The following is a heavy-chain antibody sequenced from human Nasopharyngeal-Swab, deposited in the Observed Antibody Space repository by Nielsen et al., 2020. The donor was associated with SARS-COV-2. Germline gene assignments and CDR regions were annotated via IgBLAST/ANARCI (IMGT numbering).Heavy chain of an antibody. J-gene: IGHJ3*02. CDR3: ARGKEYQLLFDAFDI. D-gene: IGHD2-2*01. CDR2: INHSGST. V-gene: IGHV4-34*01. CDR1: GGSFSGYY. Sequence: SETLSLTCAVYGGSFSGYYWSWIRQPPGKGLEWIGEINHSGSTNYNPSLKSRVTISVDTSKNQFSLKLSSVTAADTAMYYCARGKEYQLLFDAFDIWGQGTMVTVSS.